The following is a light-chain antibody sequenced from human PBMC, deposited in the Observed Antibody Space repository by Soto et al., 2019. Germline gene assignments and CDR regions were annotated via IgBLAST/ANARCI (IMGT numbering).Light chain of an antibody. CDR1: QDIAIY. J-gene: IGKJ4*01. CDR2: AAS. V-gene: IGKV1-9*01. CDR3: QQLRMDPST. Sequence: IQLTQSPSSLSASVGDRVTITCRASQDIAIYLAWYQQKPGEAPKLLIYAASTLYGGVPSRFSGSGSGTDFALTITSLQAEDVATYYCQQLRMDPSTFGGGTKVEIK.